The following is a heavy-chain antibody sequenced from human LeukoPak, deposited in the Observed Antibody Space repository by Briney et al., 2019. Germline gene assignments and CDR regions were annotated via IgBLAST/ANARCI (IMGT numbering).Heavy chain of an antibody. D-gene: IGHD5-18*01. Sequence: SETLSLTCTVSGGSISSYYWSWIRQPAGKGLEWIGYIYYSGSTNYNPSLKSRVTISVDTSKNQFSLKLSSVTAADTAVYYCARLGGGYGYYFDYWGQGTLVTVSS. CDR1: GGSISSYY. J-gene: IGHJ4*02. CDR3: ARLGGGYGYYFDY. CDR2: IYYSGST. V-gene: IGHV4-59*08.